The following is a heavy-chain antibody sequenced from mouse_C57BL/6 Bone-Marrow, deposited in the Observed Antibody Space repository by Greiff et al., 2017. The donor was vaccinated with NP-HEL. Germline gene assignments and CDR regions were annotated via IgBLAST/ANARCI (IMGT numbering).Heavy chain of an antibody. Sequence: QVQLKESGAELARPGASVKLSCKASGYTFTSYGISWVKQRTGQGLEWIGEIYPRSGNTYYNEKFKGKATLTADKSSSTAYMELRSLTSEDSAVYFCARSDYYGSSPWFAYWGQGTLVTVSA. CDR2: IYPRSGNT. J-gene: IGHJ3*01. D-gene: IGHD1-1*01. V-gene: IGHV1-81*01. CDR1: GYTFTSYG. CDR3: ARSDYYGSSPWFAY.